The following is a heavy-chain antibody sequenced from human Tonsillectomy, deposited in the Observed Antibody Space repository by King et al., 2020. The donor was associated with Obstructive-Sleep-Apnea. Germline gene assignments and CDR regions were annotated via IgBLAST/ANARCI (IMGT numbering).Heavy chain of an antibody. CDR2: IYYSGST. Sequence: HVQLQESGPGLVKPSETLSLTCTVSGDSISSYYWSWIRQPPGKGLEWIGYIYYSGSTNYSPSLKSRVTISVDTSKNQFSLKLSSVTAADTAVYYCAREQISLTAPGVRPLRWFDPWGQGTLVTVSS. D-gene: IGHD6-13*01. CDR1: GDSISSYY. V-gene: IGHV4-59*01. CDR3: AREQISLTAPGVRPLRWFDP. J-gene: IGHJ5*02.